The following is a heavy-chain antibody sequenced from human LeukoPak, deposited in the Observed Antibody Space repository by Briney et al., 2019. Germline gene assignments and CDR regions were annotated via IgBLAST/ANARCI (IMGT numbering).Heavy chain of an antibody. CDR3: AWGRDAIDI. Sequence: SETLSLTCPFYGGSFSGYYWSWIRQPPGKGLEWIGEINHSGSTNYNPSLKSRVTISVDTSKNQFSLKLSSVTAADTAVYYCAWGRDAIDIWGQGTMVTVSS. V-gene: IGHV4-34*01. CDR2: INHSGST. J-gene: IGHJ3*02. D-gene: IGHD3-16*01. CDR1: GGSFSGYY.